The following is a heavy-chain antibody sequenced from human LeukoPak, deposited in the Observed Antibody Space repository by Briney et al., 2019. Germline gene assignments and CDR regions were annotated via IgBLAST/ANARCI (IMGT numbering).Heavy chain of an antibody. CDR3: ARGGSYGSGSDAFDI. CDR2: INPNSGGT. D-gene: IGHD3-10*01. CDR1: GYTFTGYY. Sequence: GASVKVSCKASGYTFTGYYMHWVRQAPGQGLEWMGWINPNSGGTNYAQKFQGRVTMTRDTSISTAYMELSRLRSDDTAVYYCARGGSYGSGSDAFDIWGQGTMVTVSS. J-gene: IGHJ3*02. V-gene: IGHV1-2*02.